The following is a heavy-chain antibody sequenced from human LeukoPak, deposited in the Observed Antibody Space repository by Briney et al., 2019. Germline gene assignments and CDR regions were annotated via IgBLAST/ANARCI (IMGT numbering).Heavy chain of an antibody. CDR2: ISPDGSYK. CDR1: GFAVSDFY. Sequence: GGSLRLSCAGSGFAVSDFYINWIRHSPGKGLEWLAYISPDGSYKTYGDSVKGRFVISSDNATNSVSLQMNSLRVEDTAVYFCASDQVSGVFDYWGQGARVTVS. D-gene: IGHD5/OR15-5a*01. CDR3: ASDQVSGVFDY. J-gene: IGHJ4*02. V-gene: IGHV3-11*05.